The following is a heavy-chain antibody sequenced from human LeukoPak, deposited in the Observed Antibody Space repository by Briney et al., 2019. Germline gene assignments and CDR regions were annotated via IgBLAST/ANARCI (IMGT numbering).Heavy chain of an antibody. D-gene: IGHD6-6*01. Sequence: PGGSLRLSCAACGFTFSSYAMHWVRQAPDKGREGLTVISYNGSNKYYADALNRRFTISRHDPKNTLYLQMNSLRHGDSVVYDRARDQTDGRIADRGVFDYWGQGTLVSVSS. J-gene: IGHJ4*02. CDR1: GFTFSSYA. CDR3: ARDQTDGRIADRGVFDY. CDR2: ISYNGSNK. V-gene: IGHV3-30*01.